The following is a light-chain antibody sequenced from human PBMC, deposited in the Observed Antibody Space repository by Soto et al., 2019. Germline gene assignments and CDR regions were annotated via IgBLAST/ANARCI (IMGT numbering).Light chain of an antibody. V-gene: IGKV4-1*01. Sequence: DIVMTQSPDSLALSLGERATISCKSSRTVIYTSNNNSYLAWYQQKAGQPPKLLISWASTRESGVPDRFNGSGSGTPFTLPINSLQAEDVAVYDSQQYVSTPGTFGPGTKVEIK. J-gene: IGKJ1*01. CDR1: RTVIYTSNNNSY. CDR3: QQYVSTPGT. CDR2: WAS.